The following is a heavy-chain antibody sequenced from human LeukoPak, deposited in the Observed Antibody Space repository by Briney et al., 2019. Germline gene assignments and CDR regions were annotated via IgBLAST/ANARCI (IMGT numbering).Heavy chain of an antibody. CDR2: ISGYNGNT. CDR3: ARYGGGDTWYAHFGMDA. J-gene: IGHJ6*02. V-gene: IGHV1-18*01. D-gene: IGHD2-21*02. CDR1: GYTFNNYG. Sequence: GASVKVSCKTSGYTFNNYGINWVRQAPGHGLEWVGWISGYNGNTNYAQKFQGRITMTIDTPTSTGYMELRSLTSDDTAVFYCARYGGGDTWYAHFGMDAWGRGTTVTVSS.